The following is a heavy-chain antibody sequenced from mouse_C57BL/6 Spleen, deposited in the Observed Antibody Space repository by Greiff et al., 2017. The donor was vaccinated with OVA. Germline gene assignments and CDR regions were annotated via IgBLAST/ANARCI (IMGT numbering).Heavy chain of an antibody. J-gene: IGHJ2*01. D-gene: IGHD2-3*01. CDR2: IRNKASGYTK. Sequence: EVKLMESGGGLVQPGGSLSLSCAASGFTFTDYYMSWVGQPPGKGLEWLGFIRNKASGYTKESSASVKGRFTISRENSQSILYLQMNALRAEDSATYYCARYNYDGYYDYFDYWGQGTTLTVSS. V-gene: IGHV7-3*01. CDR3: ARYNYDGYYDYFDY. CDR1: GFTFTDYY.